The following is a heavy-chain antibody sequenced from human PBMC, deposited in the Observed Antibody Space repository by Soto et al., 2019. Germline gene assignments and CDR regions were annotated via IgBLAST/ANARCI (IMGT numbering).Heavy chain of an antibody. CDR1: GGSISSYY. CDR3: ARAATVTTLHFDY. CDR2: IYYSGST. V-gene: IGHV4-59*01. J-gene: IGHJ4*02. Sequence: PSETLSLTCTVSGGSISSYYWSWIRQPPGKGLEWIGYIYYSGSTNYNPSLKSRVTISVDTSKNQFSLKLSSVTAADTALYYCARAATVTTLHFDYWGQGTLVTVSS. D-gene: IGHD4-17*01.